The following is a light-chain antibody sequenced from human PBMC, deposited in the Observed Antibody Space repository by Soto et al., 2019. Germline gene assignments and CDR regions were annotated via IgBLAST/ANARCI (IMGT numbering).Light chain of an antibody. J-gene: IGLJ2*01. CDR3: SSCTSSSTVV. Sequence: LTQPASVSGSPGQSITISCTGTSSDVGGYNYVSWYQQHPGKAPKLMIYEVSNRPSGVSYRFSGSKSGNTASLTISGLQAEDEADYYCSSCTSSSTVVFGGGTKVTVL. CDR2: EVS. CDR1: SSDVGGYNY. V-gene: IGLV2-14*01.